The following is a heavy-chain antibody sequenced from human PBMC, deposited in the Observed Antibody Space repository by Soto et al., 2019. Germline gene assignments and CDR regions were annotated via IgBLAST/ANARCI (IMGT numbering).Heavy chain of an antibody. CDR3: ARGVRATMIVVVMFAFDI. V-gene: IGHV1-69*13. J-gene: IGHJ3*02. CDR1: GGTFSSYA. D-gene: IGHD3-22*01. CDR2: IIPIFGTA. Sequence: SGKVSCKTSGGTFSSYAISWVRQAPGQGLEWMGGIIPIFGTANYAQKFQGRVTITADESTSTAYMELSSLRSEDTAVYYCARGVRATMIVVVMFAFDIWGQGTMVTV.